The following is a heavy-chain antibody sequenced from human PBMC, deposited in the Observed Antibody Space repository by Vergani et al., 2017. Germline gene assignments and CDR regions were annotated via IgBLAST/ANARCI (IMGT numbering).Heavy chain of an antibody. V-gene: IGHV1-46*03. D-gene: IGHD3-9*01. CDR2: INPSGGHT. Sequence: QVQGVQSGAEVKKSGASVKVSCKTSGYTFSNYYMHWVRQAPGQGLEWMGIINPSGGHTNYAQKFQGRVTMTRDTSTSTVYMELRSLRSEDTAIYYCARGDYGILTGYRYWGQGTLVTVSA. CDR1: GYTFSNYY. CDR3: ARGDYGILTGYRY. J-gene: IGHJ4*02.